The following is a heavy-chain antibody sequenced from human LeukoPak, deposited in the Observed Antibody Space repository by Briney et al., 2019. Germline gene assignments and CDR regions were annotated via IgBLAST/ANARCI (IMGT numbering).Heavy chain of an antibody. CDR2: IIPIFGTA. CDR1: GGTFSSYA. Sequence: SVKVSCKASGGTFSSYAISWVRQAPGQGLEWMGGIIPIFGTANYAQKFQGRVTITADKSMRTAYMELSSLRSEDTAVYYCARGYSYGYVGTYFDYWGQGTLVTVSS. V-gene: IGHV1-69*06. J-gene: IGHJ4*02. CDR3: ARGYSYGYVGTYFDY. D-gene: IGHD5-18*01.